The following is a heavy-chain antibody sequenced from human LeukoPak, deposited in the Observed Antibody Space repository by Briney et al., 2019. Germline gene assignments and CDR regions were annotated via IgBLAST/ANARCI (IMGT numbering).Heavy chain of an antibody. CDR1: GFTFSSYW. Sequence: GGSLRLSCAASGFTFSSYWMNWARQAPGKGLEWVASINHNGNVNYYVDSVKGRFTISRDNSKNTLYLQMNSLRAEDTAVYYCAKVGATKGMDVWGQGTTVTVSS. V-gene: IGHV3-7*03. J-gene: IGHJ6*02. CDR2: INHNGNVN. D-gene: IGHD1-26*01. CDR3: AKVGATKGMDV.